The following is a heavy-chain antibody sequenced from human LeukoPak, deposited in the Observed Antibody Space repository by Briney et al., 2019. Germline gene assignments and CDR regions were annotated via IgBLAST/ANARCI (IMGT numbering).Heavy chain of an antibody. CDR1: GFTFSDYY. V-gene: IGHV3-11*03. J-gene: IGHJ6*02. Sequence: MAGGSLRLSCAASGFTFSDYYMSWIRQAPGKGLEWVSYISSSSSYTNYADSVKGRFTISRDNAKNSLYLQMNSLRAEDTAVYYCARWVGGGYYYYYGMDVWGQGTTVTVSS. CDR2: ISSSSSYT. CDR3: ARWVGGGYYYYYGMDV. D-gene: IGHD3-16*01.